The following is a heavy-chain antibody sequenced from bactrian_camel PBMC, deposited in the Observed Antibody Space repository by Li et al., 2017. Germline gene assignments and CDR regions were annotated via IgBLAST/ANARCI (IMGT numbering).Heavy chain of an antibody. CDR1: GFTFRHYY. Sequence: HVQLVESGGGLVQPGGSLRLSCAASGFTFRHYYMTWVRQAPGKGLEWVSSIDRDGSNSYYAGSVKGRFTISRDNAKNTLYLQMNNLKSEDTAVYYCATRFAGYWGQGTQVTVS. CDR2: IDRDGSNS. V-gene: IGHV3-2*01. CDR3: ATRFAGY. J-gene: IGHJ4*01.